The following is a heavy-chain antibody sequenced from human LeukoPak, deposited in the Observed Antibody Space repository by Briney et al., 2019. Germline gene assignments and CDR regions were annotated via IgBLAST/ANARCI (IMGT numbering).Heavy chain of an antibody. J-gene: IGHJ4*02. CDR2: IRCRGSNI. Sequence: GGSLRLSCAASGFTFSDYYMSGIRQAPGKGLEWVSYIRCRGSNICYADFVKGRFTLSRHNPKNSLYLQMNSLRAEETAVYYCARRTTGTALYYFDYWGREPWSPSPQ. D-gene: IGHD1-1*01. CDR1: GFTFSDYY. CDR3: ARRTTGTALYYFDY. V-gene: IGHV3-11*01.